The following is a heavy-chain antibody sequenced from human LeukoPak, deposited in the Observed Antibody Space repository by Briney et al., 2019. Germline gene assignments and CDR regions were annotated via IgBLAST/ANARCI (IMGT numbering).Heavy chain of an antibody. Sequence: PGGSLRLSCAASGFTFSSYWMSWVRQAPGKGLEWVASIKQDGSEKYYVDSVKGRFTISRDNAKNSLYLQMNSLRAEDTAVYYRASWSRDGYNRLDYWGQGTLVTVSS. CDR2: IKQDGSEK. D-gene: IGHD5-24*01. CDR3: ASWSRDGYNRLDY. J-gene: IGHJ4*02. CDR1: GFTFSSYW. V-gene: IGHV3-7*01.